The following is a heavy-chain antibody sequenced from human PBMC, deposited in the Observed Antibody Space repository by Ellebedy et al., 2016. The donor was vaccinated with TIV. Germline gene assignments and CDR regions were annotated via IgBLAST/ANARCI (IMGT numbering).Heavy chain of an antibody. J-gene: IGHJ4*02. Sequence: ASVKVSCKASGFTFTGYYMHWVRQAPGQGLEWVGWINPNSGDTSYAPKFQGRVSLTRDTSITKAYMELSSLKSDDSAVYYCVRVRLSTVTTMNFWGQGTLVSVSA. CDR3: VRVRLSTVTTMNF. CDR1: GFTFTGYY. D-gene: IGHD4-17*01. V-gene: IGHV1-2*02. CDR2: INPNSGDT.